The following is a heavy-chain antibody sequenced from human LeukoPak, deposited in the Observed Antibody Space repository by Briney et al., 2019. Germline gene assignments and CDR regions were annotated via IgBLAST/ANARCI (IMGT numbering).Heavy chain of an antibody. V-gene: IGHV4-59*01. Sequence: SETLSLTCTVSGGSISSSYWSWLRQPPGKGLEWIGYISYSGSTNYSPSLKSRVTISVDTSKNQFSLKLSSVTAADTAVYYCARGRYSAGDNWFDPWGQGTLVTVSS. CDR2: ISYSGST. D-gene: IGHD3-9*01. CDR1: GGSISSSY. CDR3: ARGRYSAGDNWFDP. J-gene: IGHJ5*02.